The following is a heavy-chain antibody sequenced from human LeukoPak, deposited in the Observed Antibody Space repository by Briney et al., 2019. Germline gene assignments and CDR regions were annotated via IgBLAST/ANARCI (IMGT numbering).Heavy chain of an antibody. Sequence: ASVKVSCKASGFTFTGYYIYWVRQAPGQGLEWMGWINPNSGGTSYALKFQGRVTMTRDTSISTAYMELSRLRSDDTAVYYCARGPRYGSGNYYNNYWGQGTLVTVSS. CDR1: GFTFTGYY. CDR3: ARGPRYGSGNYYNNY. D-gene: IGHD3-10*01. V-gene: IGHV1-2*02. CDR2: INPNSGGT. J-gene: IGHJ4*02.